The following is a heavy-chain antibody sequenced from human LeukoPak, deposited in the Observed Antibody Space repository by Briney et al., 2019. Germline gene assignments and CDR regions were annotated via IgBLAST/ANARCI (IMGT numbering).Heavy chain of an antibody. D-gene: IGHD3-22*01. CDR2: MYLSGTT. CDR1: GGSINSLDL. Sequence: SGTLSLTCTVSGGSINSLDLWSWVRQPPGKGLEWIGEMYLSGTTHSNPSVKSRVTISIDKSKNQFFLNLSSVTAADTAVYYCAGLVGRYSSGLYYYYFDYWGQGTLVTVSS. J-gene: IGHJ4*02. V-gene: IGHV4-4*02. CDR3: AGLVGRYSSGLYYYYFDY.